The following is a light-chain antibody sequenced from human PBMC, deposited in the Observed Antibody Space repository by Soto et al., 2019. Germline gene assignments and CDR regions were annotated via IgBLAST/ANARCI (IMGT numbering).Light chain of an antibody. J-gene: IGLJ1*01. CDR2: DVS. V-gene: IGLV2-11*01. CDR1: SSDVGGYNY. Sequence: QSVLTQPPSASGTPGQRVTISCTGTSSDVGGYNYVSWYQQHPGKAPKLMIYDVSKRPSGVPDRFSGSKSGNTASLTISGLQAEDEADYYCCSYAGSYTHVFGTGTKLTVL. CDR3: CSYAGSYTHV.